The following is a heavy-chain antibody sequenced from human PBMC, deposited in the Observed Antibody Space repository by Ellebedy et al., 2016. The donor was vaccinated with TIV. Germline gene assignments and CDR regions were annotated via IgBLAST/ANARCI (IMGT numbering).Heavy chain of an antibody. CDR1: GYTLTDFS. D-gene: IGHD3-22*01. CDR3: ATESHAEDYDDSSGPCCAFDI. CDR2: FDPEDGET. Sequence: AASVKVSCKVSGYTLTDFSMHWVRQAPGKGLEWRGGFDPEDGETIYSQTFHGRGNMTEDTSTDTAYMELSSLRSEDTAVYYCATESHAEDYDDSSGPCCAFDIWGQGTLVTVSS. V-gene: IGHV1-24*01. J-gene: IGHJ3*02.